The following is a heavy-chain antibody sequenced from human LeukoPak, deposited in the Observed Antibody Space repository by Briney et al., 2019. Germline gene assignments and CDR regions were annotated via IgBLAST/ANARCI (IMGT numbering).Heavy chain of an antibody. J-gene: IGHJ2*01. CDR3: ARPVTVVTPDWHFDL. CDR2: IYHSGST. D-gene: IGHD4-23*01. V-gene: IGHV4-38-2*01. Sequence: SETLSLTCAVSGYSICSGYYWGWIRQPPGKGLEWIGSIYHSGSTYYNPSLKSRVTISVDTSKNQFSLKLSSVTAADTAVYYCARPVTVVTPDWHFDLWGRGTLVTVSS. CDR1: GYSICSGYY.